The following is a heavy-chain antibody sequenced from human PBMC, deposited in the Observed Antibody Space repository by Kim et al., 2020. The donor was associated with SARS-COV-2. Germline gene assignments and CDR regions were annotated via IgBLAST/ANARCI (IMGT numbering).Heavy chain of an antibody. J-gene: IGHJ6*02. CDR3: ARDSHYDSSGYFYGGDYYYYGMDV. V-gene: IGHV1-69*04. Sequence: SVKVSCKASGGTFSSYTISWVRQAPGQGLEWMGRIIPILGIANYAQKFQGRVTITADKSTSTAYMELSSLRSEDTAVYYCARDSHYDSSGYFYGGDYYYYGMDVWGQGTTVTVSS. CDR2: IIPILGIA. D-gene: IGHD3-22*01. CDR1: GGTFSSYT.